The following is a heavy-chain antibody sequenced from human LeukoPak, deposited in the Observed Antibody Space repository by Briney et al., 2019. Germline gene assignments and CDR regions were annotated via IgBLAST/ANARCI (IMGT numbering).Heavy chain of an antibody. Sequence: GGSLRLSCAASGFTFSDYYMSWIRQAPGKGLEWVSSISNRSTYIYYADSVKGRFTISRDNVQNSLYLQMNSLRAEDTAVYYCARWVCSSTSCYYFDYWGQGTLVIVSS. V-gene: IGHV3-11*06. CDR3: ARWVCSSTSCYYFDY. CDR2: ISNRSTYI. D-gene: IGHD2-2*01. CDR1: GFTFSDYY. J-gene: IGHJ4*02.